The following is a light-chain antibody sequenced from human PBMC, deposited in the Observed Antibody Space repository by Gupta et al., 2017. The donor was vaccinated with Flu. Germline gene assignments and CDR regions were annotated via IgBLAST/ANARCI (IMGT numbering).Light chain of an antibody. J-gene: IGKJ2*01. CDR1: QSISTW. CDR2: KAS. V-gene: IGKV1-5*03. CDR3: QQYDSSPYT. Sequence: DIQMTQSPSTLSASVGDRVTITCRASQSISTWLAWYQQKPGKAPNLLIYKASSLERGVPSRFSGSGSGTEFTLTISSLQPDDFATYYCQQYDSSPYTFGQGTKVEI.